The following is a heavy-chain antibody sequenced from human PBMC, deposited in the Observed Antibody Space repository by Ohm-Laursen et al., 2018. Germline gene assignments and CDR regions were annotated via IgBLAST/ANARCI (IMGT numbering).Heavy chain of an antibody. CDR1: GGSISSYY. Sequence: GTLSLTCTVSGGSISSYYWSWIRQPAGKGLEWIGRIYTSGSAYYNPSLKSRVTISVDTSKNQFFLKLSSVTAADTAVYYCARHPDYRSDRWFDPWGQGTLVSVSS. CDR2: IYTSGSA. J-gene: IGHJ5*02. D-gene: IGHD6-25*01. CDR3: ARHPDYRSDRWFDP. V-gene: IGHV4-4*07.